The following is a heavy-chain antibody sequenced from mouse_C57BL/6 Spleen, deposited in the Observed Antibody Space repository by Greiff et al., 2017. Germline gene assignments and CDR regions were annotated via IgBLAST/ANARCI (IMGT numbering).Heavy chain of an antibody. V-gene: IGHV1-69*01. CDR1: GYTFTSYW. J-gene: IGHJ3*01. CDR3: ASRFAY. CDR2: IDPSDSYT. Sequence: QVQLQQPGAELVMPGASVKLSCKASGYTFTSYWMHWVKQRPGQGLEWIGEIDPSDSYTNYNQQFKGKSTLTVDKSSSTAYMQLSSLTSEDAAVYYCASRFAYWGQGTLVTVSA.